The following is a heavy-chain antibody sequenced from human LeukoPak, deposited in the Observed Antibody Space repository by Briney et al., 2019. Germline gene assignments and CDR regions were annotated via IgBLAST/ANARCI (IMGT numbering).Heavy chain of an antibody. CDR2: INHSGST. D-gene: IGHD3-16*02. CDR3: ARRGVITFGGVIVIHNWFDP. V-gene: IGHV4-34*01. J-gene: IGHJ5*02. CDR1: GGSFSGYY. Sequence: SETLSLTCAVYGGSFSGYYWSWIRQPPGKGLEWIGDINHSGSTNYNPSLKSRVTMSVDTSKNQFSLKLSSVTAADTAVYYCARRGVITFGGVIVIHNWFDPWGQGTLVTVSS.